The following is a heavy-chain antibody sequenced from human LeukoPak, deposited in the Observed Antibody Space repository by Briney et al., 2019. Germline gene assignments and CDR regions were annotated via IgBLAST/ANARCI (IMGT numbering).Heavy chain of an antibody. Sequence: SETLSLTCTVSGGSISSSSYYWGWIRQPPGKGLEWIGSIYYSGSTYYNPSLKSRVTMSVDTSKNQFSLKLSSVTAADTAVYYCAREIAAAGTGHDYWGQGTLVTVSS. CDR2: IYYSGST. CDR3: AREIAAAGTGHDY. D-gene: IGHD6-13*01. J-gene: IGHJ4*02. CDR1: GGSISSSSYY. V-gene: IGHV4-39*07.